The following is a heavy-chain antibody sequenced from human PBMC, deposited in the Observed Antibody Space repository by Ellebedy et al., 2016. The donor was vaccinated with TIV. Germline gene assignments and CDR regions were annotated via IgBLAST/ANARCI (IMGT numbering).Heavy chain of an antibody. CDR1: GYSFSTYA. D-gene: IGHD2-2*01. CDR2: VSFDIEKK. J-gene: IGHJ4*02. Sequence: PGGSLRLSCAASGYSFSTYAMHWVRQSPRKGLEWVAIVSFDIEKKFYTDSVKGRFTISRDNSKNTVYLDMNNLRLEDTAVYYCARDLTQYASGAGFSDSWGQGTLVTVSS. V-gene: IGHV3-30*03. CDR3: ARDLTQYASGAGFSDS.